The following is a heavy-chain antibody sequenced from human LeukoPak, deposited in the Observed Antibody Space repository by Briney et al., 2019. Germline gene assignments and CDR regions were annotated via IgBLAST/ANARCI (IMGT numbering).Heavy chain of an antibody. Sequence: GASVKVSCKASGYTFTGYYVHWVRQAPGQGLEWMGWINPNTGGANCAQKFQGRVNMTRDTSIRIAYMELSRLQSDDTALYYCARERVIAAAGDGFDSWGQGTLVTVSS. CDR1: GYTFTGYY. D-gene: IGHD2-21*01. V-gene: IGHV1-2*02. J-gene: IGHJ4*02. CDR2: INPNTGGA. CDR3: ARERVIAAAGDGFDS.